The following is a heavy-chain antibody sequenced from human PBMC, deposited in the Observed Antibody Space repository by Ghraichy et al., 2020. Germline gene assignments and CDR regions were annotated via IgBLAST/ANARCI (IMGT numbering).Heavy chain of an antibody. J-gene: IGHJ4*02. V-gene: IGHV4-39*01. CDR3: ARLAIAAAGFFDY. D-gene: IGHD6-13*01. CDR1: GGSISSSSYY. Sequence: ESLNISCTVSGGSISSSSYYWGWIRQPPGKGLEWIGSIYYSGSTYYNPSLKSRVTISVDTSKNQFSLKLSSVTAADTAVYYCARLAIAAAGFFDYWGQGTLVTVSS. CDR2: IYYSGST.